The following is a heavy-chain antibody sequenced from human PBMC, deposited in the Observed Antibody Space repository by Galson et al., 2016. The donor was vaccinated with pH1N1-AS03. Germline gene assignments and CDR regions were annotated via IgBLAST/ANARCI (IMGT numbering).Heavy chain of an antibody. D-gene: IGHD6-13*01. CDR3: AKERNDISAAVNY. CDR1: GFTLSDYW. J-gene: IGHJ4*02. Sequence: SLRLSCAASGFTLSDYWMSWVRQAPGKGLEWVANTKYDGIEKYLVDSVRDRFTISRDNAQNSLYLEMNSLRAEDTAIYYCAKERNDISAAVNYWGQGTLVTVSS. CDR2: TKYDGIEK. V-gene: IGHV3-7*03.